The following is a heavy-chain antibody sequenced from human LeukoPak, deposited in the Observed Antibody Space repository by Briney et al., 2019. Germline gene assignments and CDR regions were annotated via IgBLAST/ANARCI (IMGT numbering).Heavy chain of an antibody. J-gene: IGHJ4*02. D-gene: IGHD3-22*01. V-gene: IGHV4-30-2*01. CDR1: GGSITSYS. CDR2: IYHSGST. CDR3: ARGWDSSGFLDY. Sequence: SETLSLTCTVSGGSITSYSWSWIRQPPGKGLEWIGYIYHSGSTYYNPSLKSRVTISVDRSKNQFSLKLSSVTAADTAVYYCARGWDSSGFLDYWGQGTLVTVSS.